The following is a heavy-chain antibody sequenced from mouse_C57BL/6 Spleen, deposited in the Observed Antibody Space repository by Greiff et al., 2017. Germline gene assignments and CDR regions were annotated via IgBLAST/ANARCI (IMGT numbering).Heavy chain of an antibody. J-gene: IGHJ4*01. CDR3: ATGLSAMDY. Sequence: EVQLQQSGPELVKPGASVKIPCKASGYTFTDYNMDWVKQSHGKSLEWIGDINPNNGGTNYNQKFKGKATLTVDKSSSTAYMELRSLTSEDTAVYYCATGLSAMDYWGQGTSVTVSS. D-gene: IGHD2-2*01. CDR2: INPNNGGT. V-gene: IGHV1-18*01. CDR1: GYTFTDYN.